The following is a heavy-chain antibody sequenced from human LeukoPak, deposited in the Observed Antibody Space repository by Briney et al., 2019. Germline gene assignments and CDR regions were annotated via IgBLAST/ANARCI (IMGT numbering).Heavy chain of an antibody. J-gene: IGHJ6*04. V-gene: IGHV3-48*04. CDR1: GFTFSSYW. CDR2: ISSSGSTI. CDR3: AELGITMIGGV. D-gene: IGHD3-10*02. Sequence: GGSLRLSCAASGFTFSSYWMSGVRQAPGKGLEWVSYISSSGSTIYYADSVKGRFTISRDNAKTSLYLQMNSLRAEDTAVYYCAELGITMIGGVWGKGTTVTISS.